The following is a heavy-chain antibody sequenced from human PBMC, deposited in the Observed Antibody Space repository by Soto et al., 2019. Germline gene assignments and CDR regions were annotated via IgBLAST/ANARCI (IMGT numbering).Heavy chain of an antibody. CDR2: INPNSGGT. D-gene: IGHD1-1*01. CDR3: ARAPPPHDGPPGVYNWFDP. J-gene: IGHJ5*02. V-gene: IGHV1-2*02. CDR1: GYTFTGYY. Sequence: QVQLVQSGAEVKKPGASVKVSCKASGYTFTGYYMHWVRQAPGQGLEWMGWINPNSGGTNYAQKFQGRVTMTRDTSISTAYMELSRLRSDDTAVYYCARAPPPHDGPPGVYNWFDPWGQGTLVTVSS.